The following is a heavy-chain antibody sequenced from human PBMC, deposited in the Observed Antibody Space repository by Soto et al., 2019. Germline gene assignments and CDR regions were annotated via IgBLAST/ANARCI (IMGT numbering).Heavy chain of an antibody. CDR3: ARGLDSTHWRMYV. D-gene: IGHD1-1*01. Sequence: EVQLVESGGGLVQPGGSLRLSCVASAFTVSSNHMSWVRQAPGKGLEWVSVIYADGRTYYADSVKGRFTISRDNSKNTVGLQMNSLRAEETALYYCARGLDSTHWRMYVWGKGTTLTVSS. CDR2: IYADGRT. J-gene: IGHJ6*03. V-gene: IGHV3-66*01. CDR1: AFTVSSNH.